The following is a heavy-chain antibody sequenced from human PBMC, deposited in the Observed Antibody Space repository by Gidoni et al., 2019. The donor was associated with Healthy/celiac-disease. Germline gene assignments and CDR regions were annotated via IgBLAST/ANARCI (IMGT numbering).Heavy chain of an antibody. J-gene: IGHJ3*02. CDR1: GGSISRSNW. Sequence: QVQLQESGPGLVKPSGTLSLTCAAPGGSISRSNWWSWVRQPPGKGLEWIGEIYHSGSTNYNPSLKSRVTISVDKSKNQFSLKLSSVTAADTAVYYCAGTVVVVKGFDIWGQGTMVTVFS. D-gene: IGHD3-22*01. CDR2: IYHSGST. CDR3: AGTVVVVKGFDI. V-gene: IGHV4-4*02.